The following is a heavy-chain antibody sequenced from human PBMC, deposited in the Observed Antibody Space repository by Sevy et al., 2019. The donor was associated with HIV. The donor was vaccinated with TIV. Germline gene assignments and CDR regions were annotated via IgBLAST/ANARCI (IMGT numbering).Heavy chain of an antibody. V-gene: IGHV1-3*01. CDR3: ARIWCSSTSCYYYFDY. J-gene: IGHJ4*02. CDR2: INAGNGNT. D-gene: IGHD2-2*01. CDR1: GYTFTSYA. Sequence: ASVKVSCKASGYTFTSYAMHWVRQAPGQRLEWMGWINAGNGNTKYSQKFQGRVTITRDTSASTAYMELSSLRSEDTAVYYCARIWCSSTSCYYYFDYWGQGTLVTVSS.